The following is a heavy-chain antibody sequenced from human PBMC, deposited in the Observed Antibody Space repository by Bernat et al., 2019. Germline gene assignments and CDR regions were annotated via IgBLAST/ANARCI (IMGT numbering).Heavy chain of an antibody. CDR1: GDSVSSNSAA. V-gene: IGHV6-1*01. D-gene: IGHD6-19*01. CDR2: TYYRSKWYN. J-gene: IGHJ4*02. CDR3: TRRGQWLERAGYFDY. Sequence: QVQLQQSGPGLVKPSQTLSLTCAISGDSVSSNSAAWNWIRQSPSRGLEWLGRTYYRSKWYNDYAVSLKSRITSNSDTSKNQFSLQLNSVTTEDTAVYYCTRRGQWLERAGYFDYWGQGTLVIVSS.